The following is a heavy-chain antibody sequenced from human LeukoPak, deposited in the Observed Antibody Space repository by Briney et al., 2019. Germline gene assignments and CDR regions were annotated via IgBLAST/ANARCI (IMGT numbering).Heavy chain of an antibody. CDR1: GFTFSSYS. Sequence: TGGSLRLSCAASGFTFSSYSMNWVRQTPGKGLEWVSSISSSSYICYADSVKGRFTISRDNAKNSLYLQMNSLRAEDTAVYYCAKDLLRDIWFGESWGQGTLVTVSS. V-gene: IGHV3-21*01. D-gene: IGHD3-10*01. J-gene: IGHJ5*02. CDR3: AKDLLRDIWFGES. CDR2: ISSSSYI.